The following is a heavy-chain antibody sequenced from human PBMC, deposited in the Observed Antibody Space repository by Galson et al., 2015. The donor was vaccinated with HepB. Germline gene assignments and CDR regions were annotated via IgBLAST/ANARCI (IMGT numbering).Heavy chain of an antibody. Sequence: SLRLSCAASGFTFSSYTMNWVRQAPGKGLESVSYISSTGTTMYYADSAQGRFTISRDNAQNSLYLQMKSLRDEDTAVYYCARVYFGSGGSSAYWYFDLWGRGALVTVSS. CDR3: ARVYFGSGGSSAYWYFDL. CDR1: GFTFSSYT. D-gene: IGHD3-10*01. V-gene: IGHV3-48*02. CDR2: ISSTGTTM. J-gene: IGHJ2*01.